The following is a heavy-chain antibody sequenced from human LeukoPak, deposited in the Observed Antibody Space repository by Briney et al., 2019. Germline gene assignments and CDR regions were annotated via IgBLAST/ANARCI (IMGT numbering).Heavy chain of an antibody. CDR1: GFTFSSHA. D-gene: IGHD3-10*01. CDR2: IMGSGGTI. CDR3: AKDDYYGSGSYPRY. Sequence: GGSLRLSCAASGFTFSSHAVSWVRQAPGKGLEWVSTIMGSGGTIYYADSVKGRFIISRDNSKNTLYLQINSLRAEDTAVYYCAKDDYYGSGSYPRYWGQGTLVTVSS. J-gene: IGHJ4*02. V-gene: IGHV3-23*01.